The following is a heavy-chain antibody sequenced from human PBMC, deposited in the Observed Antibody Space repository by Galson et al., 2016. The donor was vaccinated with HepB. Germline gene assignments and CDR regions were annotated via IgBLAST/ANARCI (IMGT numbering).Heavy chain of an antibody. D-gene: IGHD1-1*01. CDR1: GFTLSSYG. CDR3: ARQAFTNWNPFDY. J-gene: IGHJ4*02. Sequence: SLRLSCAASGFTLSSYGIHWVRQAPGKGLKWVAVIWYDGVNTYYADSVKGRFTISRDNSKNTLYLQMNSLRAEDTAVYYCARQAFTNWNPFDYWGQGTLVTVSS. V-gene: IGHV3-33*01. CDR2: IWYDGVNT.